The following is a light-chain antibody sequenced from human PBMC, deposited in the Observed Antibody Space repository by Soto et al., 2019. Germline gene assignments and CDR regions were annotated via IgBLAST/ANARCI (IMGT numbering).Light chain of an antibody. CDR2: DAS. V-gene: IGKV3-15*01. J-gene: IGKJ1*01. Sequence: RAMTQCRDTLSVSPRDRVMVCWSPSQRVSRNLAWYQQKPGQAPRLLIYDASTRATGIPDRFSGSGSETEFPLTISSLQSEDYAIYYCQQYNNWPPWTFGQGTKVDIK. CDR1: QRVSRN. CDR3: QQYNNWPPWT.